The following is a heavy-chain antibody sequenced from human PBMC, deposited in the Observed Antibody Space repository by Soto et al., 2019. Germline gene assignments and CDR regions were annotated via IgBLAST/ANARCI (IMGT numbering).Heavy chain of an antibody. D-gene: IGHD6-13*01. V-gene: IGHV3-23*01. J-gene: IGHJ4*02. CDR3: AGGWGAAAGTRASWD. CDR1: GFTFSSYA. CDR2: ISGSGGST. Sequence: EVQLLESGGGLVQPGGSLRLSCAASGFTFSSYAMSWVRQAPGKGLEWVSAISGSGGSTYYADSVKGRFTISRDNSKNTLELQMNSLRAEDTAVYYCAGGWGAAAGTRASWDWGQGTLVTVSS.